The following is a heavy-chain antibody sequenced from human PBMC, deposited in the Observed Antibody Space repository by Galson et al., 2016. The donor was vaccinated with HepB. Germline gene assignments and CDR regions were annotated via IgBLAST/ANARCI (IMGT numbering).Heavy chain of an antibody. CDR2: ISGSGAST. J-gene: IGHJ3*02. V-gene: IGHV3-23*01. D-gene: IGHD2-2*02. CDR1: GFTFSSYA. Sequence: SLRLSCAASGFTFSSYAMSWVRQAPGKGLEWVSVISGSGASTYYADSVKGRFTISRDNSKNTLYLQVNSLRVEDTAIYYCARGRTTSCNSAFDIWGQGTMVNVSS. CDR3: ARGRTTSCNSAFDI.